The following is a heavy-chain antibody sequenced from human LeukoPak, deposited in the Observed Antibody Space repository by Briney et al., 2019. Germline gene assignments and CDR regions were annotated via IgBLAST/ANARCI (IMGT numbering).Heavy chain of an antibody. CDR2: IIGSSGST. D-gene: IGHD4-23*01. CDR3: AKDQAWGVYGGPNVYYFDY. Sequence: GGSLRLSCAVSGFIFTNYAMSWVRQAPGKGLEWVSVIIGSSGSTFYADSVKGRFTISRDNSKNTLYLQMNSLRAEDTAVYYCAKDQAWGVYGGPNVYYFDYWGQGTLVTVSS. CDR1: GFIFTNYA. J-gene: IGHJ4*02. V-gene: IGHV3-23*01.